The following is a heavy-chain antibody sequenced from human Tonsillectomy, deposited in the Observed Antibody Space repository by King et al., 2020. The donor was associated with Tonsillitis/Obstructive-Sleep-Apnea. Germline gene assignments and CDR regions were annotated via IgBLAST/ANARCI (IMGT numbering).Heavy chain of an antibody. J-gene: IGHJ4*02. CDR1: GFTFDDYG. Sequence: VQLVESGGGVVRPGGSLRLSCAASGFTFDDYGMSWVRQAPGKGLEWVSGINWNGGSTGYSDSVKGRFTISRDNAKNSLYLQMNSLRAEDTALYYCARSGGRFLEWLLYDYWGQGTLVTVSS. CDR2: INWNGGST. V-gene: IGHV3-20*04. CDR3: ARSGGRFLEWLLYDY. D-gene: IGHD3-3*01.